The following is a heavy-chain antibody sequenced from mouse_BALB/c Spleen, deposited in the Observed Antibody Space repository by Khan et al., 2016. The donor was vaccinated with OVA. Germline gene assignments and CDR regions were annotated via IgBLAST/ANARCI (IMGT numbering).Heavy chain of an antibody. V-gene: IGHV5-4*02. Sequence: EVELVESGGGLVKPGGSLKLSCAASGFTFSDYYMYWVRQTPEKRLEWVATISDGGSYTYYPDSVKGRFIIPRDDVKNILYLQMSSLKSEDTAMYYCARGYYGDPFAYWGQGTLVTVSA. CDR2: ISDGGSYT. CDR3: ARGYYGDPFAY. J-gene: IGHJ3*01. CDR1: GFTFSDYY. D-gene: IGHD2-13*01.